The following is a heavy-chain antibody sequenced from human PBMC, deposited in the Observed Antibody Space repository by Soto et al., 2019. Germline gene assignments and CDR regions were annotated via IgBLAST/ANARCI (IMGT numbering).Heavy chain of an antibody. CDR1: GGSISSGDYY. J-gene: IGHJ5*02. Sequence: SETLSLTCTVSGGSISSGDYYWSWIRQPPGKGLEWIGYIYYSGSTYYNPSLKSRVTISVDTSKNQFSLKLSSVTAADTAVYYCASLEVNDHNWFDPWGQGTLVTVSS. CDR3: ASLEVNDHNWFDP. D-gene: IGHD3-3*01. V-gene: IGHV4-30-4*01. CDR2: IYYSGST.